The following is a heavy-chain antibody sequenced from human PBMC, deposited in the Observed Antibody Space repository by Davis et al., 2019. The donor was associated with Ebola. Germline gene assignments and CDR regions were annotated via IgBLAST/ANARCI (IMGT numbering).Heavy chain of an antibody. D-gene: IGHD2-15*01. V-gene: IGHV3-9*01. CDR3: AKDGGYCSGGSCYSYYGMDV. CDR2: ISWNSGSI. J-gene: IGHJ6*02. CDR1: GFTFDDYA. Sequence: PGGSLRLSCAASGFTFDDYAMHWVRQAPGKGLEWVSGISWNSGSIGYADSVKGRFTISRDNAKNSLYLQMNSLRAEDTALYYCAKDGGYCSGGSCYSYYGMDVWGQGTTVTVSS.